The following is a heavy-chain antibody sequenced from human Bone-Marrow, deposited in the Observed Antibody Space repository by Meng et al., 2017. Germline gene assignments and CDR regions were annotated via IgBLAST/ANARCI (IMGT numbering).Heavy chain of an antibody. J-gene: IGHJ6*02. CDR2: VNPIDGHT. V-gene: IGHV1-2*02. CDR3: AREGYSINYYYGMDV. Sequence: ASVKVSCKASGYTFTDYYIHWVRQAPGQGLEWMGWVNPIDGHTKYAQKFQGRVTMTRDTSIATAYMDLSGLRSDDSAVYYCAREGYSINYYYGMDVWGQGTRVTGYS. CDR1: GYTFTDYY. D-gene: IGHD5-18*01.